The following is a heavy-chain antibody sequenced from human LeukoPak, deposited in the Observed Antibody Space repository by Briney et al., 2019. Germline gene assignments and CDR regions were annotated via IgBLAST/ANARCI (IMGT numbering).Heavy chain of an antibody. V-gene: IGHV3-11*01. Sequence: GGSLRLSCAASGFTFSDYCMGWIRQAPGKGLEWVSYISGSGTIIFYADSVKGRFTISRDNAKNSLYLQMNSLRAEDTAVYYCGRDFGLTGTKRSFDIWGQGTMVTVSS. D-gene: IGHD1-7*01. J-gene: IGHJ3*02. CDR3: GRDFGLTGTKRSFDI. CDR2: ISGSGTII. CDR1: GFTFSDYC.